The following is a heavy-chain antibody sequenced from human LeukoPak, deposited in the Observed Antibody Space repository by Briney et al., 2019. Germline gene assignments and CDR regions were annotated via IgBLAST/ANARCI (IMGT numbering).Heavy chain of an antibody. D-gene: IGHD6-13*01. CDR2: ISSSSSYI. CDR1: GFTFSSYG. CDR3: ARDIAAAMAAFDI. Sequence: GGSLRLSCAASGFTFSSYGMNWVRQAPGKGLEWASSISSSSSYIYYADSVKGRFTISRDNAKNSLYLQMNSLRAEDTAVYYCARDIAAAMAAFDIWGQGTMVTVSS. J-gene: IGHJ3*02. V-gene: IGHV3-21*01.